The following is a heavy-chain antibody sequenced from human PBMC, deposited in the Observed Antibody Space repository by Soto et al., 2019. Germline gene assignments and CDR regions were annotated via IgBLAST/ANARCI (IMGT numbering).Heavy chain of an antibody. J-gene: IGHJ6*02. D-gene: IGHD1-26*01. CDR1: GGSISSSSYY. CDR3: ARHRLSGSYCYYYGMDV. Sequence: SETLSLTCTVSGGSISSSSYYWGWIRQPPGKGLEWIGSIYYSGSTYYNPSLKSRVTISVDTSKNQFSLKLSSVTAADTAVYYCARHRLSGSYCYYYGMDVWGQGTTVTVSS. V-gene: IGHV4-39*01. CDR2: IYYSGST.